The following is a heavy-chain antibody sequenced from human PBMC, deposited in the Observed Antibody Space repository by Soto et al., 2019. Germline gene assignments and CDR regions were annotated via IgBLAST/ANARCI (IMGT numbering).Heavy chain of an antibody. J-gene: IGHJ6*02. V-gene: IGHV3-74*03. CDR1: GFTFSTYW. D-gene: IGHD2-2*01. Sequence: GGSLRLSCAASGFTFSTYWMHWVRQAPGKGLVWVSRVNSDGSSTEYADSVKGRFTISRDNAKNALYLQMNSLRAEDTAVYYCVRGHCSSTSCYGRDYYYAMDVWGQGTTVTVSS. CDR3: VRGHCSSTSCYGRDYYYAMDV. CDR2: VNSDGSST.